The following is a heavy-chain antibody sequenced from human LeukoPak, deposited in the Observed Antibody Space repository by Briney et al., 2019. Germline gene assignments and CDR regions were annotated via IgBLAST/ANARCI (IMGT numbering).Heavy chain of an antibody. CDR2: IYYSGST. V-gene: IGHV4-39*01. CDR3: ARHIPNYYYYYMDV. Sequence: PSETLSLTCTVSGGSISSTSYDWGWIRQPPGKGLEWIGSIYYSGSTYYNPSLKSRVTISVDTSKNQFSLKLSSVTAADTAVNYCARHIPNYYYYYMDVWGKGTTVTVSS. D-gene: IGHD2-21*01. J-gene: IGHJ6*03. CDR1: GGSISSTSYD.